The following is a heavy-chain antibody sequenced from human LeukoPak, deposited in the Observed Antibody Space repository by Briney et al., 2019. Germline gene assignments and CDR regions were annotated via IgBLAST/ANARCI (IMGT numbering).Heavy chain of an antibody. Sequence: SGPTLVNPTQTLTLTCSLSGVSLSTSGVGVGWIRQPPGKALEWLALVYWDDDSRYSPSLKSRLTIAKDTSKNQVVLTLTNMDSVDTATYYCAHSQVFSYGSFHDAYDIWGLGMLVTVSS. D-gene: IGHD5-18*01. CDR1: GVSLSTSGVG. CDR2: VYWDDDS. V-gene: IGHV2-5*02. CDR3: AHSQVFSYGSFHDAYDI. J-gene: IGHJ3*02.